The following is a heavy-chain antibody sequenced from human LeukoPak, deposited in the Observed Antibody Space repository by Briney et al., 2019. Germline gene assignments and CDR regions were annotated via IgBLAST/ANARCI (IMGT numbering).Heavy chain of an antibody. D-gene: IGHD2-2*02. CDR3: ARADRDCSSTSCYTDAFDI. CDR1: GFTFSSYD. V-gene: IGHV3-13*01. J-gene: IGHJ3*02. Sequence: GRSLRLSCAASGFTFSSYDMHWVRQATGKGLEWVSAIGTAGDTYYPGSVKGRFTISRENAKNSLYLQMNSLRAGDTAVYYCARADRDCSSTSCYTDAFDIWGQGTMVTVSS. CDR2: IGTAGDT.